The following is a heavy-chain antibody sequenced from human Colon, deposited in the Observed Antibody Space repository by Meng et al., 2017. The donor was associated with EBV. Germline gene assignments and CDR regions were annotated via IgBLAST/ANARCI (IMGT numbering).Heavy chain of an antibody. CDR1: GGSISRSDW. D-gene: IGHD3-22*01. CDR3: ASSDYYRSDY. CDR2: TSHSGST. J-gene: IGHJ4*02. V-gene: IGHV4-4*02. Sequence: QLQLQESGPGLLKPSETLSLTCAVSGGSISRSDWWSWVRQPPGKGLEWIGETSHSGSTDYSPSLKSRVTISLDKSKNQLSLKLNSVTAADTAVYYCASSDYYRSDYWGQGTLVTVSS.